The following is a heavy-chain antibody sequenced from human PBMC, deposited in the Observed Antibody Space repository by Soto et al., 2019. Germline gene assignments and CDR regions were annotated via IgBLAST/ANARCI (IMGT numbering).Heavy chain of an antibody. CDR3: ARGGSLYYYYGIDV. CDR1: GFTFDDYA. CDR2: IDSGGDT. Sequence: PGGSLRLSCAASGFTFDDYAMHWVRQAPGKGLEWVSLIDSGGDTYYADSVKGRFTLSRDSSKNTLYLQMNSLRAEDTAVYNCARGGSLYYYYGIDVWGQGTTVTVSS. D-gene: IGHD3-16*01. V-gene: IGHV3-53*01. J-gene: IGHJ6*02.